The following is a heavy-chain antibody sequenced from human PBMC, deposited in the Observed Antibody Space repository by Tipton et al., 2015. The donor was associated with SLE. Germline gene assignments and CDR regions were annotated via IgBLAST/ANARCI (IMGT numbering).Heavy chain of an antibody. V-gene: IGHV4-59*11. J-gene: IGHJ3*02. CDR2: IYYSGST. CDR1: GGSISSHY. Sequence: TLSLTCTVSGGSISSHYWSWIRQPPGKGLEWIGYIYYSGSTNYNPSLKSRVTISVDTSKNQFSLKLSSVTAADTAVYYCARDGGGHIPMVRGPDDASDIWGQGTMVTVSS. D-gene: IGHD3-10*01. CDR3: ARDGGGHIPMVRGPDDASDI.